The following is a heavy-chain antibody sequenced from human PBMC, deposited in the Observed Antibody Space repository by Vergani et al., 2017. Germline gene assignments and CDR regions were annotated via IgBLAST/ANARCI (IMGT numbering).Heavy chain of an antibody. J-gene: IGHJ6*03. Sequence: EVQLLESGGGLVQPGGSLRLSCAASGFTFSSYAMSWVRQAPGKGLEWVSAISGSGSSTYYADSVKGRLAISRDNSKNTLYIKMNSLRAEDTAVYYCAKTGSSLYNYYYMDVWGKGTTVTVSS. V-gene: IGHV3-23*01. CDR2: ISGSGSST. CDR3: AKTGSSLYNYYYMDV. D-gene: IGHD2-2*02. CDR1: GFTFSSYA.